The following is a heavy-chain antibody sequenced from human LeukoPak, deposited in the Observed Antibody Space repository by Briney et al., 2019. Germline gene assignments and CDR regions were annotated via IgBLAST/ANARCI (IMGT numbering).Heavy chain of an antibody. V-gene: IGHV3-30*04. Sequence: GGSLRLSCAASGFTFSSYAMHWVRQAPGKGLEWVAVISYDGSNKYYADSVKGRFTISRDNSKNTLYLQMNSLRAEDTAVYYCARTPRESDYDFWSEGYYYYGMDVWGQGTTVTVSS. CDR3: ARTPRESDYDFWSEGYYYYGMDV. CDR1: GFTFSSYA. J-gene: IGHJ6*02. D-gene: IGHD3-3*01. CDR2: ISYDGSNK.